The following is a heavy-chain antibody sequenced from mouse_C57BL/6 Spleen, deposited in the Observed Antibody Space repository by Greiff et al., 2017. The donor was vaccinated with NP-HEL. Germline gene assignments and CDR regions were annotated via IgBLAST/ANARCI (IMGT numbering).Heavy chain of an antibody. CDR1: GYTFTSYW. CDR2: IDPSDSYT. Sequence: QVQLQQPGAELVKPGASVKLSCKASGYTFTSYWMQWVKQRPGQGLEWIGEIDPSDSYTNYNQKFKGKATLTGDTSSSTAYMQLSSLKSEDSAVYYCARGGEEFDYWGQGTTLTVSS. V-gene: IGHV1-50*01. J-gene: IGHJ2*01. CDR3: ARGGEEFDY.